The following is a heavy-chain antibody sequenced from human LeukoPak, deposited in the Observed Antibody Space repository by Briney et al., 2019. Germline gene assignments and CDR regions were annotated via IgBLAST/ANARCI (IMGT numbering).Heavy chain of an antibody. D-gene: IGHD3-10*01. V-gene: IGHV3-30*04. J-gene: IGHJ6*04. CDR3: AIWVYYYGSASYYIYGMDV. CDR1: GFTFSSYA. CDR2: ISYDGSNK. Sequence: PGGSLRLSCAASGFTFSSYAMHWVRQAPGKGLEWVAVISYDGSNKYYADSVKGRFTISRDNSKNTLYLQMNSLRAEDTAVYYCAIWVYYYGSASYYIYGMDVCVKGTTVTVSS.